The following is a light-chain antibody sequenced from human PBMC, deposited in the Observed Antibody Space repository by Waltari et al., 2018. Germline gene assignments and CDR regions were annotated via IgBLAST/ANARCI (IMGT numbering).Light chain of an antibody. J-gene: IGLJ3*02. CDR2: EVS. V-gene: IGLV2-23*02. CDR1: SSDVGAYNL. Sequence: QSALAQPASVSGSPGQSITISCSGTSSDVGAYNLVSWYQHHPSKAPKLTIFEVSARPSGMSHRFSGSKSGNTASLTISGLQAEDEADYYCCSYAGGATVLFGGGTKLTVL. CDR3: CSYAGGATVL.